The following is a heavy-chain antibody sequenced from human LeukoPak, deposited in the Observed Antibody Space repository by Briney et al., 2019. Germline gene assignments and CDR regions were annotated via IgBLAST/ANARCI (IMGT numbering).Heavy chain of an antibody. D-gene: IGHD3-3*01. J-gene: IGHJ4*02. CDR3: ARVRLGGNSLTAGDY. Sequence: ASVKVSCTASGYTFSSHGIHWVRQAPGQGLEWMGWINIGNGRTEYSQNFQDRVITTRNTYANTAYMELSSLRPEDTAIYFCARVRLGGNSLTAGDYWGQGTPVSVSS. CDR2: INIGNGRT. CDR1: GYTFSSHG. V-gene: IGHV1-3*04.